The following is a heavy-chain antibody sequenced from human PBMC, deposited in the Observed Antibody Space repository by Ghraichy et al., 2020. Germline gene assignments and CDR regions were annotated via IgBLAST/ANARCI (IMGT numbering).Heavy chain of an antibody. V-gene: IGHV1-18*04. J-gene: IGHJ2*01. CDR3: ARGKPPRVGRARTNWYFDL. D-gene: IGHD2-15*01. CDR2: ISAYNGNT. Sequence: ASVKVSCKASGYTFTSYGISWVRQAPGQGLEWMGWISAYNGNTNYAQKLQGRVTMTTDTSTSTAYMELRSLRSDDTAVYYCARGKPPRVGRARTNWYFDLWGRGTLVTGSS. CDR1: GYTFTSYG.